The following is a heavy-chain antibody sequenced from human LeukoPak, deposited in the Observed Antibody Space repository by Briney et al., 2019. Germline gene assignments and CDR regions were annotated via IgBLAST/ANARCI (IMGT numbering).Heavy chain of an antibody. V-gene: IGHV4-59*05. CDR1: GGSISSYY. D-gene: IGHD3-3*01. J-gene: IGHJ4*02. CDR2: IYSSGTT. Sequence: PSETLSLTCTVSGGSISSYYWSWIRQSPGKGLEWIGSIYSSGTTYYNPSLKSRVTISVDTSKSQFSLKLSSVTAADTAVYYCARGRQNGITIFGVVNPFDYWGQGTLVTVSS. CDR3: ARGRQNGITIFGVVNPFDY.